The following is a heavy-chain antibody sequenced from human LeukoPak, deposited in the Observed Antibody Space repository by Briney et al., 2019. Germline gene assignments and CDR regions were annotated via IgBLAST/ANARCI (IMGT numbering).Heavy chain of an antibody. CDR3: ARDLTY. CDR2: IDSGGST. D-gene: IGHD2-21*02. V-gene: IGHV3-66*02. Sequence: PGGSLGLSCAASGFTVSSHYMSWVRQAPGKGLEWVSVIDSGGSTYYADSVKGLFITSRDNSKNTLYLQMNSLRVEDTAVYYCARDLTYWGQGTLVTVSS. CDR1: GFTVSSHY. J-gene: IGHJ4*02.